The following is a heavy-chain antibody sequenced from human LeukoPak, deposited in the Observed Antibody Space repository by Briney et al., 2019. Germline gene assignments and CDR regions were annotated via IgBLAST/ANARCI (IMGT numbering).Heavy chain of an antibody. J-gene: IGHJ5*02. V-gene: IGHV4-59*01. D-gene: IGHD1-26*01. CDR2: IYYSGST. CDR3: ARGLSYYDWFDP. CDR1: GGSISSYY. Sequence: SETLSLTCTVSGGSISSYYWSWIRQPPGKGLEWIGYIYYSGSTNYNPSLRSRVTISVDTSKNQFSLKLSSVTAADTAVYYCARGLSYYDWFDPWGQGTLVTVSS.